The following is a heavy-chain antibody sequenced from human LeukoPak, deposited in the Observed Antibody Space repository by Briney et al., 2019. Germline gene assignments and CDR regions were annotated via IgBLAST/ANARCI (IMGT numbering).Heavy chain of an antibody. D-gene: IGHD2-15*01. V-gene: IGHV4-59*11. Sequence: SETLSLTCTVSGGSISSHSWSWLRQPPGKGLELIGYTYYSGSTNYNPSLKSRVTISVDTSKNQFSLKLSSVTAADTAVYYCARGYCSGGSWGCWQNAFDIWGQGTMVTVSS. CDR2: TYYSGST. CDR1: GGSISSHS. CDR3: ARGYCSGGSWGCWQNAFDI. J-gene: IGHJ3*02.